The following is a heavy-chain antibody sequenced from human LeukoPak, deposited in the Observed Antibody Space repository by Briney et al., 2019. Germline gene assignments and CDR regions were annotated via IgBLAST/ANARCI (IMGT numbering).Heavy chain of an antibody. D-gene: IGHD6-6*01. V-gene: IGHV4-39*07. CDR2: IYYSGST. J-gene: IGHJ4*02. CDR1: GGSISSSSYY. Sequence: PSETLSLTCTVSGGSISSSSYYWGWIRQPPGKGLEWIGSIYYSGSTYYNPSLKSRVTISVDTSKNQFSLKLSSVTAADTAVYYCARGGAARGSRRPNDYWGQGTLVTVSS. CDR3: ARGGAARGSRRPNDY.